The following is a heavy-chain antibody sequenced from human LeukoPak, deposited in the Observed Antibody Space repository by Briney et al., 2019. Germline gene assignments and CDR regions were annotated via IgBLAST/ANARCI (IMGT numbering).Heavy chain of an antibody. J-gene: IGHJ4*02. CDR1: GLSFLNGW. CDR2: IKSVPDGMRT. CDR3: PAGPWLHYGKFRRYLDY. V-gene: IGHV3-15*01. Sequence: PGGSLTLSCAPCGLSFLNGWMRWLRQAPGKGLEWVGRIKSVPDGMRTDYAAPVKDRFTISRDDSKNTLYLQMNSLETEDTALYQLPAGPWLHYGKFRRYLDYWGQGILVTVSS. D-gene: IGHD5-24*01.